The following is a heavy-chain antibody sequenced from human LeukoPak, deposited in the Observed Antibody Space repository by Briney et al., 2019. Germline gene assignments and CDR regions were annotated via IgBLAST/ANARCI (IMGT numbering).Heavy chain of an antibody. D-gene: IGHD3-10*01. Sequence: ASVKVSCKASGYTFTSYAMHWVRQAPGQRLEWMGWINAGNGNTKYSQKFQGRVTITRDTSASTAYMELSSLRSEDTAVYYCARSQWFGEPGGSIDSWAQGTLVTVPS. CDR3: ARSQWFGEPGGSIDS. J-gene: IGHJ4*02. CDR1: GYTFTSYA. V-gene: IGHV1-3*01. CDR2: INAGNGNT.